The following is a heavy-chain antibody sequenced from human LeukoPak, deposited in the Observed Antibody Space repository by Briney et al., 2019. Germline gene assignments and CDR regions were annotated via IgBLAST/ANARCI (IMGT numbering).Heavy chain of an antibody. D-gene: IGHD2-21*02. CDR2: TYYGSQWYY. Sequence: SQTLSLTCVISGDSVSSNSAWNWVRQSPSRGLEWLGRTYYGSQWYYDYAISVKGRITISPDTSRNQFSLHLNSVTSEDTAVYYCARDSDDTFDIWGQGTMVTVSS. J-gene: IGHJ3*02. V-gene: IGHV6-1*01. CDR3: ARDSDDTFDI. CDR1: GDSVSSNSA.